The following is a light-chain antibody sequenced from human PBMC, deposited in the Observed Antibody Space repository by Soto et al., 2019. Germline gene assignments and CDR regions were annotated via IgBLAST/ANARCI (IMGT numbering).Light chain of an antibody. V-gene: IGKV3-20*01. J-gene: IGKJ3*01. CDR1: QSVTGSY. CDR2: VAS. Sequence: EIVLTQSPGTLSLSPGERATLSCRASQSVTGSYLAWYQQKPGQAPRLLIYVASSRASGIPDRFSGSGSGTDFTLTISRLEPEDFAVYYCQQYGSSPPVTFGPGTKVD. CDR3: QQYGSSPPVT.